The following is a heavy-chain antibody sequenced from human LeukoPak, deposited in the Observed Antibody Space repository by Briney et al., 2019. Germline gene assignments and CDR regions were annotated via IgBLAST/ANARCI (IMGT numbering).Heavy chain of an antibody. CDR1: GYTFTGYC. CDR3: ARSKGSTSYYYGMDV. Sequence: ASVKVSCKASGYTFTGYCMHWVRQAPGQGLEWMGWINPNSGGTNYAQKFQGWVTMTRDTSISTAYMELSRLRSDDTAVYYCARSKGSTSYYYGMDVWGQGTTVTVSS. D-gene: IGHD2-2*01. V-gene: IGHV1-2*04. J-gene: IGHJ6*02. CDR2: INPNSGGT.